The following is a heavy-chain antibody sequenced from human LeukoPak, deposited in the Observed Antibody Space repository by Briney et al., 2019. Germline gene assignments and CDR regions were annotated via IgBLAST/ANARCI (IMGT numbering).Heavy chain of an antibody. CDR3: AKDLWFGEYTYYFDY. D-gene: IGHD3-10*01. V-gene: IGHV3-23*01. CDR1: GFTFSSYA. Sequence: PGGSLRLSCAASGFTFSSYAMRWVPQAPGKGLEWVSAISGSGGSTYYADSVKGRFTIPRDNSKNTLYLQMNSLRAEDTAVYYCAKDLWFGEYTYYFDYWGQGTLVTVSS. J-gene: IGHJ4*02. CDR2: ISGSGGST.